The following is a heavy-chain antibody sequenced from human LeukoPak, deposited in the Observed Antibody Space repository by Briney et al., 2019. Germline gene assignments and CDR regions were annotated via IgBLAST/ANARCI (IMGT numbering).Heavy chain of an antibody. Sequence: ASVKVSCKASGYTFTSYYMHWVRQAPGQGLEWMGIINPSGGSTSYAQKFQGRVTMTRDTSTSTVYVELSSLRSEDTAVYYCARDPADYDFWSGYWGTNWFDPWGQGTLVTVSS. D-gene: IGHD3-3*01. CDR1: GYTFTSYY. CDR2: INPSGGST. V-gene: IGHV1-46*01. CDR3: ARDPADYDFWSGYWGTNWFDP. J-gene: IGHJ5*02.